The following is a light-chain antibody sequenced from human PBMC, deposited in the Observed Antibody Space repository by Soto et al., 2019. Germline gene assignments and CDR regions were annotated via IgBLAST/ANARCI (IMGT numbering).Light chain of an antibody. CDR3: SSYAGSTHVV. Sequence: QSALTQPPSASGSPGQSVTISCTGTSSDVGGYNYVSWYQQHPGKAPKLMIYEVSNRPSGVPDRFSGSKSGNTASLTVSGLQAEDEADYYCSSYAGSTHVVFGGGTKVTVL. CDR2: EVS. CDR1: SSDVGGYNY. J-gene: IGLJ2*01. V-gene: IGLV2-8*01.